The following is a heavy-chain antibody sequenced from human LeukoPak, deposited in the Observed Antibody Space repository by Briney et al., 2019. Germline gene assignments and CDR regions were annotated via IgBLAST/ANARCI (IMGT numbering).Heavy chain of an antibody. CDR1: GFALSTSAVG. CDR3: AYATLVYDSSGYYMGWRDP. J-gene: IGHJ5*02. Sequence: GSGPTLVNPTHPLTLTFTFSGFALSTSAVGVGWIRQPPGKALEWLALVHRDDDKRYSPSLKSRLTITKDTSRNQVVLTMTNMDPMDTATYYCAYATLVYDSSGYYMGWRDPWGQGTLVTVSS. V-gene: IGHV2-5*02. CDR2: VHRDDDK. D-gene: IGHD3-22*01.